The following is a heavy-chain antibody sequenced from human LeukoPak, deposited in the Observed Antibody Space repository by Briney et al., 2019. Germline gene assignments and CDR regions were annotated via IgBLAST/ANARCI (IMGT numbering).Heavy chain of an antibody. CDR1: GFTFSSYG. D-gene: IGHD3-10*01. Sequence: GGSLRLSCAASGFTFSSYGMHWVRQAPGKGLEWVAVISYDGSNKYYADSAKGRFTISRDNSKNTLYLQMNSLRAEDTAVYYCAKEIRGVIENPWGQGTLVTVSS. V-gene: IGHV3-30*18. CDR2: ISYDGSNK. J-gene: IGHJ5*02. CDR3: AKEIRGVIENP.